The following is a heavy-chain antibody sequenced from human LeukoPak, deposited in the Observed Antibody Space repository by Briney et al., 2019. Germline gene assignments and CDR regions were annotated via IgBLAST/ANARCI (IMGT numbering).Heavy chain of an antibody. CDR2: FYSGGGNT. CDR1: GFTVSDNY. Sequence: GGSLRLSCAASGFTVSDNYMSWVRQAPGKGLEWVSVFYSGGGNTNYANSVKGRFTISRDNSKNTLYLQMNSLRAEDTAVYYCARQGYCINGVCYTRDAFDIWGQGTMVTVSS. CDR3: ARQGYCINGVCYTRDAFDI. V-gene: IGHV3-66*04. J-gene: IGHJ3*02. D-gene: IGHD2-8*01.